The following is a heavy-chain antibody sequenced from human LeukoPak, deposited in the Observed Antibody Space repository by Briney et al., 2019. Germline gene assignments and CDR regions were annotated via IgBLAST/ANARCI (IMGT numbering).Heavy chain of an antibody. D-gene: IGHD3-22*01. V-gene: IGHV1-2*02. Sequence: ASVKVSFKASGYTFTDYYLHWVRQAPGQGLEWRGWINPNTGATDYAQNFQGRVAMTRDTSIRTAYMNLSRLRSDDTAVYSCARAAFYFDSSGHSPDFDYWGQGTLVTVSS. CDR2: INPNTGAT. CDR3: ARAAFYFDSSGHSPDFDY. J-gene: IGHJ4*02. CDR1: GYTFTDYY.